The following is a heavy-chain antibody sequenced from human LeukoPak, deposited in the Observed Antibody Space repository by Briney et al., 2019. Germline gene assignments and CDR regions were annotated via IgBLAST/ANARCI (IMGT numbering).Heavy chain of an antibody. J-gene: IGHJ4*02. D-gene: IGHD7-27*01. V-gene: IGHV3-74*01. Sequence: GGSLRLSCAASGFTLSHYWMHWVRQAPGKGLVWVSRINTDGSDTVYAHSVKGRFTISRDNAKNTLYLQMNSQRAEDTAVYYCARDRSVTNGGFDYWGQGTLVTVSS. CDR3: ARDRSVTNGGFDY. CDR2: INTDGSDT. CDR1: GFTLSHYW.